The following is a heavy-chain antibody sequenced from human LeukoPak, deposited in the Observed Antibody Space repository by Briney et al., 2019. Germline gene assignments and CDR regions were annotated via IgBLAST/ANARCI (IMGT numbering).Heavy chain of an antibody. J-gene: IGHJ4*02. D-gene: IGHD2-21*02. CDR1: GYSFSNYW. V-gene: IGHV5-51*01. CDR3: ARQPLVRDCGGDCEFNY. Sequence: GESLKISCKGSGYSFSNYWIGWVRQMPGKGLEWMGIIYPGDSNTRYSPSFQGQVTISADKSISTAYLQWTSLKASDTAIYYCARQPLVRDCGGDCEFNYWGQGTRVSVSS. CDR2: IYPGDSNT.